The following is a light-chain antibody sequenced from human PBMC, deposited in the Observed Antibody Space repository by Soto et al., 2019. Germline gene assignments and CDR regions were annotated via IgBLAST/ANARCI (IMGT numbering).Light chain of an antibody. J-gene: IGKJ1*01. CDR2: HAS. Sequence: DVLLTQSPSALSASLGARVTITCRASQGLGPFWAWYQHKTGEAPRLLIYHASTLESGVPSRFGGSGSGTEFTLTISRLQPDDVATYYCQQYETYSVGTFGQGTKVEIK. V-gene: IGKV1-5*01. CDR1: QGLGPF. CDR3: QQYETYSVGT.